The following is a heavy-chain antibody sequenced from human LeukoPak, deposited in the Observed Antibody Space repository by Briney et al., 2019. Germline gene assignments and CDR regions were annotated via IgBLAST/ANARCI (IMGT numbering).Heavy chain of an antibody. CDR2: ISGSGGST. V-gene: IGHV3-23*01. CDR1: GFTFSSYS. J-gene: IGHJ4*02. CDR3: AKDSSVYYYDSSGYYFDY. D-gene: IGHD3-22*01. Sequence: GGSLRLSCAASGFTFSSYSMSWVRQAPGKGLEWVSAISGSGGSTYYADSVKGRFTISRDNSKNTLYLQMNSLRAEDTAVYYCAKDSSVYYYDSSGYYFDYWGQGTLVTVSS.